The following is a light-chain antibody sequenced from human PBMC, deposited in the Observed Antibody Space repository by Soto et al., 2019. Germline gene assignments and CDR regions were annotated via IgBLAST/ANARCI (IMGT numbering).Light chain of an antibody. CDR3: CSYGGTYLV. CDR2: TNN. CDR1: GSNIGSNA. J-gene: IGLJ3*02. Sequence: QSVLTQPPSASGTPGQRVTISCSGSGSNIGSNAVNWYQQVPGTAPKLLIYTNNQRPSGVPDRFSGSKSATSASLAVSGLQSEDEADYYCCSYGGTYLVFGGGTKLTVL. V-gene: IGLV1-44*01.